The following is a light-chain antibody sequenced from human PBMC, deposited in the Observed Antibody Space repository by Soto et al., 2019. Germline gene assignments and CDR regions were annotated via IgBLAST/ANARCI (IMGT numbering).Light chain of an antibody. CDR1: QRINSW. CDR3: QQYEALWT. Sequence: DIQMTQSPSTLSASVGDRVTITCRASQRINSWLVWYQQKPGKAPNLLIYDASTLESGVPSRFSGSGSGTEFTLTITSLQPGDFATYYCQQYEALWTFGQGTKVEIK. CDR2: DAS. V-gene: IGKV1-5*01. J-gene: IGKJ1*01.